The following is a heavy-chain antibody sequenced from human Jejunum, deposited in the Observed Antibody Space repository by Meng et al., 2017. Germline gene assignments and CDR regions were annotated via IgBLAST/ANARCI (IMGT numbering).Heavy chain of an antibody. V-gene: IGHV6-1*01. CDR2: TYYRSKYYN. CDR3: ARDWGDVRGGFDF. J-gene: IGHJ4*02. CDR1: GDSVSSNSAA. Sequence: QVQLQQSGPGLVNPSQTLSLTCAISGDSVSSNSAAWNWIRQSPSRGLEWLGRTYYRSKYYNDYALSVKSRIAINPDTSKNQFSLQLNSVTPEDTAIYYCARDWGDVRGGFDFWGQGTLVTVSS. D-gene: IGHD3-10*02.